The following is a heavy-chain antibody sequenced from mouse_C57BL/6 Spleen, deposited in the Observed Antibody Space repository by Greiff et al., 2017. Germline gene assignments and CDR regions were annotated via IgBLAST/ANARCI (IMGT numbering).Heavy chain of an antibody. CDR2: INPNNGGT. D-gene: IGHD2-4*01. CDR1: GYTFTDYN. Sequence: EVQLQQSGPELVKPGASVKMSCKASGYTFTDYNMHWVKQSHGKSLEWIGYINPNNGGTSYNQKFKGKATLTVNKSSSTAYMELRSLTSEDSAVYYCARGPLYDYDDGYYAMDYWGQGTSVTVSS. V-gene: IGHV1-22*01. J-gene: IGHJ4*01. CDR3: ARGPLYDYDDGYYAMDY.